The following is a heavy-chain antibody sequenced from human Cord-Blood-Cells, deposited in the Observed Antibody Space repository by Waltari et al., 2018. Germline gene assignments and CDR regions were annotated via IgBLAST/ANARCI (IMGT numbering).Heavy chain of an antibody. D-gene: IGHD6-6*01. V-gene: IGHV4-39*01. CDR2: IYYSGST. J-gene: IGHJ4*02. CDR3: AGLPPGGSSDY. CDR1: GGPLSSSSSY. Sequence: QLQLQESGPGLVKPSETLSLTCTVSGGPLSSSSSYWGWIRQPPGKGLEWIGSIYYSGSTYYNPSLKSRVTISVDTSKNQFSLKLSSVTAADTAVYYCAGLPPGGSSDYWGQGTLVTVSS.